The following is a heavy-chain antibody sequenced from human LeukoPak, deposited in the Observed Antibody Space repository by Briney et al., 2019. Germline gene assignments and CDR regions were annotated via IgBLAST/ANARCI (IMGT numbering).Heavy chain of an antibody. CDR3: ARGTYVYTAMVENWFDP. CDR1: GYTFTSYY. V-gene: IGHV1-46*01. Sequence: ASVKVSCKASGYTFTSYYMHWVRQAPGQGLEWMGIINPSGGSTSYAQKFQGRVTMTRDMSTSTVYMELSSLRSEDTAVYYCARGTYVYTAMVENWFDPWGQGTLVTVSS. J-gene: IGHJ5*02. CDR2: INPSGGST. D-gene: IGHD5-18*01.